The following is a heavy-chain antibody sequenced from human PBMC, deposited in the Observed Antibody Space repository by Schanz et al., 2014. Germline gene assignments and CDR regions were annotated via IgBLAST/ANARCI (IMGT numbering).Heavy chain of an antibody. CDR3: AQTRGTFMVPIDN. D-gene: IGHD3-3*02. Sequence: EVQLVESGGGLVKPGESLRLSCAASGFIFSAYTMNWVRQAPGKGLEWVSSISSGGRNIAYADSFKGRVTISRDNARNSLDLQLNSLRVEDSGVYFCAQTRGTFMVPIDNWGQGVRVIVSS. J-gene: IGHJ4*02. CDR1: GFIFSAYT. V-gene: IGHV3-21*01. CDR2: ISSGGRNI.